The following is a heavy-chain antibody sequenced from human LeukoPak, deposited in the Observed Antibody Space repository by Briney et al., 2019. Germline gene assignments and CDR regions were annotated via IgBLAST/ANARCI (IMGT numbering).Heavy chain of an antibody. CDR3: AKGDYGYYYYMDV. J-gene: IGHJ6*03. CDR1: GLTFSNNA. CDR2: ISGPGGST. Sequence: GGSLRLSCAASGLTFSNNAMKGVRQAPGKGLEWVSTISGPGGSTYYGDSVKGRFTTSRDNSKNTVYLQMNSLRADDTAIYYCAKGDYGYYYYMDVWGKGTTVTVSS. D-gene: IGHD4-17*01. V-gene: IGHV3-23*01.